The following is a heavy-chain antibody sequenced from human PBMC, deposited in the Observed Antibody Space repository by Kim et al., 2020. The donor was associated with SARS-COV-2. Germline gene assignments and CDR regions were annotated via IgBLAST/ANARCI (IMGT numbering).Heavy chain of an antibody. CDR2: ISWNSGSI. V-gene: IGHV3-9*01. CDR3: AKANTMVRGATADY. D-gene: IGHD3-10*01. Sequence: GGSLRLSCAASGFTFGDYAMHWVRQAPGKGLEWVSGISWNSGSIGYADSVKGRFTISRDNAKNSLYLQMNSLRAEDTALYYCAKANTMVRGATADYWGQGTLVTVSS. J-gene: IGHJ4*02. CDR1: GFTFGDYA.